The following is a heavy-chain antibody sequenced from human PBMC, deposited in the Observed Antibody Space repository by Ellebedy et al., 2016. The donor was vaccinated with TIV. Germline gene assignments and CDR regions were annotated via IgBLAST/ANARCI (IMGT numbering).Heavy chain of an antibody. CDR1: GFTFSSFD. D-gene: IGHD1-20*01. V-gene: IGHV3-48*01. Sequence: GESLKISCAGSGFTFSSFDMHWVRQAPGKGLEWVSFISSSYSRIEYAGSVKGRFTISRDNAQNSLYLQMNSLRVEDTAVYFCAREPYNWNDVGWFDPWGQGTLVTVSS. J-gene: IGHJ5*02. CDR2: ISSSYSRI. CDR3: AREPYNWNDVGWFDP.